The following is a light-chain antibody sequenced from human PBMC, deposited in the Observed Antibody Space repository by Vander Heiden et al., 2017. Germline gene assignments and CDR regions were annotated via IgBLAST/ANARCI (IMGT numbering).Light chain of an antibody. J-gene: IGKJ1*01. V-gene: IGKV3-20*01. CDR2: AAS. CDR3: QQYGSSPRT. CDR1: QSVSSSY. Sequence: VLTQSPGTLSLSAGERASLCWRASQSVSSSYLAWYQQKPGQAPRLLIYAASSRATGIPDRFSGSGSGTDFTLTISRLEPEDFAVYYCQQYGSSPRTFGQGTKVEIK.